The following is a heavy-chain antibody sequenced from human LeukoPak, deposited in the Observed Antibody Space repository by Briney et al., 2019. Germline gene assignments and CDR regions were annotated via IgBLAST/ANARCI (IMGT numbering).Heavy chain of an antibody. V-gene: IGHV1-46*01. Sequence: GASVKVSCKASGYTFTSYDINWVRQAPGQGLEWMGIINPSGGSTSYAQKFQGRVTMTRDMSTSTVYMELSSLRSEDTAVYYCAREEGGPGPYDYWGQGTLVTVSS. CDR3: AREEGGPGPYDY. J-gene: IGHJ4*02. CDR2: INPSGGST. D-gene: IGHD2-15*01. CDR1: GYTFTSYD.